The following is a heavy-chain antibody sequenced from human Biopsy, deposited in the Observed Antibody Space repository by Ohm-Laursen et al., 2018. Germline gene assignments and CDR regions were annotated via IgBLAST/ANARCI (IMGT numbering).Heavy chain of an antibody. CDR1: GFSVSSYD. J-gene: IGHJ6*02. CDR3: ARDSSRRAGEGGMDV. D-gene: IGHD6-13*01. CDR2: ISETSSHI. Sequence: SLRLSCAASGFSVSSYDMNWVRQAPGKGLEWISYISETSSHIYDADSVRGRFTVARDIAKNSLYLQLNSLRVKDTAVYYCARDSSRRAGEGGMDVWGQGTTVTVSS. V-gene: IGHV3-21*01.